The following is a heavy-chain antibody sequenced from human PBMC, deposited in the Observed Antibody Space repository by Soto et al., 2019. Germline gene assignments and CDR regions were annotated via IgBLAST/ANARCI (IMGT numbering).Heavy chain of an antibody. V-gene: IGHV3-33*01. CDR1: GFTFSTFG. Sequence: VQLVESGGGVVQPGRSLRLSCAASGFTFSTFGMHWVRQSPGKGLEWVAVIWNGRDSEDYADSVKGRFTISRDNSRNTLYLQMNNLRAEDTAMYYCVTERRNYEFDYWGQGILVTVSS. J-gene: IGHJ4*02. CDR3: VTERRNYEFDY. CDR2: IWNGRDSE. D-gene: IGHD1-7*01.